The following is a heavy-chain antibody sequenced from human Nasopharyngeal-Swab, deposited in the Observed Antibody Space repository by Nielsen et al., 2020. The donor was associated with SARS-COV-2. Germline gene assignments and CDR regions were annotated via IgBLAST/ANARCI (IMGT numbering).Heavy chain of an antibody. D-gene: IGHD6-19*01. CDR1: GGSIKSYY. CDR2: FFYSGTP. CDR3: ARDSSGWHY. J-gene: IGHJ4*02. Sequence: SETLSLTCTVSGGSIKSYYWSWVRQPPGKGLEWIGNFFYSGTPNYNPSLKSRGTISVDAPRNQFSLRLNSVTSADTAMYYCARDSSGWHYWGQGTLVTVSS. V-gene: IGHV4-59*01.